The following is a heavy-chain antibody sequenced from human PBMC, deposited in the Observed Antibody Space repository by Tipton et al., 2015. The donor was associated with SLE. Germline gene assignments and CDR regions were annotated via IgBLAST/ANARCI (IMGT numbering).Heavy chain of an antibody. CDR2: INHTGST. V-gene: IGHV4-34*01. J-gene: IGHJ4*02. D-gene: IGHD3-9*01. Sequence: TLSLTCAVYGGSFSGYYWSWIRQPPGKGLEWIGEINHTGSTNYNPSPKSRVTISIDTSKNQFSLKLTSVTAADTAVYYCAREEGDILTGYNYWGQGTLVTVSS. CDR3: AREEGDILTGYNY. CDR1: GGSFSGYY.